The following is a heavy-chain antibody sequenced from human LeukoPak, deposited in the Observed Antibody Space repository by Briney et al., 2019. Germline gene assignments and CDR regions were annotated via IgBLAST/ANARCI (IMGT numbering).Heavy chain of an antibody. J-gene: IGHJ4*02. CDR1: GDTLTELS. CDR3: ATGGHWDLLKY. D-gene: IGHD3-9*01. V-gene: IGHV1-24*01. Sequence: ASVKLSCKVSGDTLTELSTHWVRQAPGKGLEWMGGFDPEHGEMIYAQKLQGRVTMNEDRSTDTAYMELSSLRSEDTAVYYCATGGHWDLLKYWGQGTLVTVSS. CDR2: FDPEHGEM.